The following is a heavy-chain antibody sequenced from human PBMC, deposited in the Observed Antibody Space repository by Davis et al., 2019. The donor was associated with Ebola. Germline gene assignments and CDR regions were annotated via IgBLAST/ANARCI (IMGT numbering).Heavy chain of an antibody. CDR3: ARLGGYSYGSDY. D-gene: IGHD5-18*01. CDR1: GFTFSGYY. Sequence: GESLKISCAASGFTFSGYYMSWIRQAPGKGLEWVSYISSSGSTIYYADSVKGRFTISRDNAKNSLYLQMNSLRAEDTAVYYCARLGGYSYGSDYWGQGTLVTVSS. V-gene: IGHV3-11*01. CDR2: ISSSGSTI. J-gene: IGHJ4*02.